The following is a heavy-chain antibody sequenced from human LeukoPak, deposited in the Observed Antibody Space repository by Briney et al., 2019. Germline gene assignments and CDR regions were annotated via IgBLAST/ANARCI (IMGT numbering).Heavy chain of an antibody. V-gene: IGHV4-34*01. D-gene: IGHD3-3*01. CDR2: INHSGST. J-gene: IGHJ4*02. CDR1: GGSFSGYY. Sequence: PSETLSLTCAVYGGSFSGYYWSWIRQPPGKGLEWNGEINHSGSTNYNPSLKSRVTISVDTSKNQFSLKLSSVTAADTAVYYCARGELGPYDFWSGYYSWSFVYWGQGTLVTVSS. CDR3: ARGELGPYDFWSGYYSWSFVY.